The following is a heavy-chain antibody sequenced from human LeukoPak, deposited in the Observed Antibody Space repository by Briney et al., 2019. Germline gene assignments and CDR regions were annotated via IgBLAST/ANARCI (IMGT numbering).Heavy chain of an antibody. CDR2: ISAYNGNT. CDR1: GYSFTNYG. J-gene: IGHJ4*02. CDR3: ARPGGTIFGVGLSYAHFDY. D-gene: IGHD3-3*01. V-gene: IGHV1-18*01. Sequence: ASVKVSCKASGYSFTNYGITWVRQAPGQGLEWMGWISAYNGNTNYAQKLQGRVTMTIDTSTSTAYMELRSLRSDDTAVYYCARPGGTIFGVGLSYAHFDYWGQGTLVTVSS.